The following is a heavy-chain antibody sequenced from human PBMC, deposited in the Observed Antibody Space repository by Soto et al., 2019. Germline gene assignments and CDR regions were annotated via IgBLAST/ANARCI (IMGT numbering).Heavy chain of an antibody. CDR2: TIPVFNTA. CDR1: GGTLSDHG. J-gene: IGHJ3*02. V-gene: IGHV1-69*06. CDR3: ARGVYGAGNYYTGPSAFDI. D-gene: IGHD3-10*01. Sequence: QVQLEQSGAEVKKPGSSVKISCKASGGTLSDHGVSWLRQAPGQGLEWVGGTIPVFNTAKYAPKFQGRVTIVADKSTNIAYIELGSLRSDDTAFDYCARGVYGAGNYYTGPSAFDIWGHGTLVIVSS.